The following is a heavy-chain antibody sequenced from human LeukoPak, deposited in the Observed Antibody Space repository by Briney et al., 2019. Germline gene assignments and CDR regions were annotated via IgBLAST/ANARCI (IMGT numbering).Heavy chain of an antibody. CDR2: IIPIFGTA. J-gene: IGHJ4*02. CDR3: ARVGGHDYGDYAFDY. D-gene: IGHD4-17*01. CDR1: GGTFSSYA. Sequence: SVKVSCKASGGTFSSYAISWVRQAPGQGLEWMGGIIPIFGTANYAQKFQGRVMITTDESTSTAYMELSSLRSEDTAVYYCARVGGHDYGDYAFDYWGQGTLATVSS. V-gene: IGHV1-69*05.